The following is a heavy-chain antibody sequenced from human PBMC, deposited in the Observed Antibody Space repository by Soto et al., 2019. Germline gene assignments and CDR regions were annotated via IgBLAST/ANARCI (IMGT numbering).Heavy chain of an antibody. CDR1: GFTFSSYA. Sequence: EVQLLESGGGWVQPGGSLRLSCEASGFTFSSYAMSWVRQAPGKGLEWVSAISGSGGSTYYADSVKGRFTISRDNSKNTLYLQMNSLRAEDTAVYYCAKGHSSYYYYYMDVWGKGTTVTVSS. V-gene: IGHV3-23*01. D-gene: IGHD6-13*01. CDR3: AKGHSSYYYYYMDV. CDR2: ISGSGGST. J-gene: IGHJ6*03.